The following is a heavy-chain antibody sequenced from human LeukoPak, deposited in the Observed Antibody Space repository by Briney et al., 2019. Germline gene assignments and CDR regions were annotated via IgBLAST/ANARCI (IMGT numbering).Heavy chain of an antibody. CDR1: GFTFSDYY. D-gene: IGHD6-19*01. Sequence: GGSLRLSCAASGFTFSDYYMSWIRQAPGKGLEWVSYISSSGSTIYYADSVKGRFTISRDNAKNSLYLQMNSLRAEDTAVYYCARDHQGNGWDYYYYYMDVWGKGTTVTVSS. V-gene: IGHV3-11*01. CDR3: ARDHQGNGWDYYYYYMDV. CDR2: ISSSGSTI. J-gene: IGHJ6*03.